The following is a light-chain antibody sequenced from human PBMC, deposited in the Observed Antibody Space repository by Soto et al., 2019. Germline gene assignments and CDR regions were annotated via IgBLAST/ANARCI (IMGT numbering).Light chain of an antibody. CDR3: QQYESTPPT. J-gene: IGKJ2*01. V-gene: IGKV4-1*01. CDR1: QSVLYSSNNNNY. CDR2: WAS. Sequence: DIVMTQSPDSLAVSLGERATINCKSSQSVLYSSNNNNYLAWYQQRPGQPPKLLIYWASTRESGVPARFSGSGSGTDFTLTITSLQAEDVAVYYCQQYESTPPTFGQGTKLEIK.